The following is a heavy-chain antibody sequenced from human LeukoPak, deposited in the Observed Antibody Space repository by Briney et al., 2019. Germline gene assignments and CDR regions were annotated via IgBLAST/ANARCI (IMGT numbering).Heavy chain of an antibody. J-gene: IGHJ4*02. CDR1: GFTFSSYA. CDR3: AKDSNKESIVVVITSFDY. Sequence: GGSLRLSCAASGFTFSSYAMSWVRQAPGKGLEWVSAISGSGGSTYYADSVKGRFTISRDNSKNTLYLQMNSLRAEDTAVYYCAKDSNKESIVVVITSFDYWGQGTLVTVSS. CDR2: ISGSGGST. D-gene: IGHD3-22*01. V-gene: IGHV3-23*01.